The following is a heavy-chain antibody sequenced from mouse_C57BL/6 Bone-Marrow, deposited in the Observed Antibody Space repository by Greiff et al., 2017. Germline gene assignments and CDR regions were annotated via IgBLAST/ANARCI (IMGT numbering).Heavy chain of an antibody. Sequence: EVQVVESGGGLVKPGGSLKLSCAASGFTFSSYAMSWVRQTPEKRLEWVATISDGGSYTYYPDNVKGRFTISRDNAKNNLYLQMSHLKSEDTAMYYCARGRIGGSPDYWGQGTTLTVSS. CDR3: ARGRIGGSPDY. J-gene: IGHJ2*01. CDR2: ISDGGSYT. V-gene: IGHV5-4*01. CDR1: GFTFSSYA. D-gene: IGHD1-1*02.